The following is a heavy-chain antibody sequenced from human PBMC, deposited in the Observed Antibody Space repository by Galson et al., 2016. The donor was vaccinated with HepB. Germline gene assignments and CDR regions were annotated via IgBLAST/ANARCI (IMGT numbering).Heavy chain of an antibody. Sequence: CAISGDSVSSNSSAWNWIRQSPSRGLEWLGRTYYRSKWYNDYAVAVKSRITINPDTSKNQVSLQLNSVTPEDTAVYYCARDFLSYYVFWNPVSWFDPWGQGTLVTVSS. V-gene: IGHV6-1*01. CDR3: ARDFLSYYVFWNPVSWFDP. CDR1: GDSVSSNSSA. J-gene: IGHJ5*02. D-gene: IGHD3-3*01. CDR2: TYYRSKWYN.